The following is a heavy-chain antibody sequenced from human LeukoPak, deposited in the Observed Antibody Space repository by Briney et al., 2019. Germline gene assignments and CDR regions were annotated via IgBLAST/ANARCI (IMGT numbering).Heavy chain of an antibody. Sequence: PSETLSLTCAVYGGSFSGYYWSWIRQPPGKGLEWIGEINHSGSTNYNPSLKSRGTISVDTSKNQFSLKLSSVTAADTAVYYCARGYPYYYDSSGPNWFDPWGQGTLVTVSS. J-gene: IGHJ5*02. CDR2: INHSGST. D-gene: IGHD3-22*01. CDR3: ARGYPYYYDSSGPNWFDP. V-gene: IGHV4-34*01. CDR1: GGSFSGYY.